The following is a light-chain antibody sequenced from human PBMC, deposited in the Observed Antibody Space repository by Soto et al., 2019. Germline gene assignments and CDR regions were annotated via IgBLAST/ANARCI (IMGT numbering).Light chain of an antibody. CDR1: QDIKNE. V-gene: IGKV1-6*01. CDR2: AAS. J-gene: IGKJ1*01. CDR3: LQDHNYPRT. Sequence: AIQMTQSPSSLSASVGDRVTITCRASQDIKNELGWYQQKPGKAPNVLIYAASTLLSGVPSGFSGAGSGTDFTLTISSLQPEDFATYYCLQDHNYPRTFGQGTRVEIK.